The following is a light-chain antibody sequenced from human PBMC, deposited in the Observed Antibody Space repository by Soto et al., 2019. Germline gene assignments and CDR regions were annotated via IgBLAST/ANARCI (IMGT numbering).Light chain of an antibody. Sequence: QSALTQPASVSGSLGQSITISCTGTSSDVGGYNFVSWYQQHPGKAPKLIIYEVTNRPSGVPDRFSGSKSGTSASLAISGLRSEDEADYYCASWDGSLSGHVFGTGTKVTVL. CDR3: ASWDGSLSGHV. V-gene: IGLV2-14*01. CDR2: EVT. J-gene: IGLJ1*01. CDR1: SSDVGGYNF.